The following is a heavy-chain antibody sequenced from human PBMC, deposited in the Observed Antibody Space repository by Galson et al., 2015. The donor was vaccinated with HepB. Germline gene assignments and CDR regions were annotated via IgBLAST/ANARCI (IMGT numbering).Heavy chain of an antibody. V-gene: IGHV3-11*05. Sequence: SLRLSCAASGFTFSDYHMSWIRQAPGKGLEWVSYISSSSSYTNYADSVKGRFTISRDNAKNSLYLQMNSLRAEDTAVYYCARDARYSGSYYEPNFDYWGQGTLVTVSS. CDR1: GFTFSDYH. D-gene: IGHD1-26*01. J-gene: IGHJ4*02. CDR2: ISSSSSYT. CDR3: ARDARYSGSYYEPNFDY.